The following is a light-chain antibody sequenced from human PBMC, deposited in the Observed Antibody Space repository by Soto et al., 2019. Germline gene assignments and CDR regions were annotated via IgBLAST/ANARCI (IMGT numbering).Light chain of an antibody. V-gene: IGKV1-5*03. J-gene: IGKJ1*01. CDR2: KAS. Sequence: DIQMTQAPSYLSASVGARVTITCRASQSITGWLAWFQQKPGKAPKLLISKASSLQNGVPSRFSGSGSGTDFTLTISSLQPDDFATYYCQQYNPYSPWTFGQGTKVDIK. CDR1: QSITGW. CDR3: QQYNPYSPWT.